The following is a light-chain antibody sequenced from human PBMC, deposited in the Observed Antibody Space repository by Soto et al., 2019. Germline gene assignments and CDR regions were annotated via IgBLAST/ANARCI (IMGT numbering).Light chain of an antibody. CDR3: CSYAGSYTFVV. CDR2: DVS. Sequence: QAVVTQPRSVSGSPGQSVTISCTGTSSDVGGYNYVSWYQQHPGKASKLMIYDVSKRPSGVPDRFSGSKSGNTASLTISGLQAEDEADYYCCSYAGSYTFVVFGGGTKLTVL. J-gene: IGLJ2*01. CDR1: SSDVGGYNY. V-gene: IGLV2-11*01.